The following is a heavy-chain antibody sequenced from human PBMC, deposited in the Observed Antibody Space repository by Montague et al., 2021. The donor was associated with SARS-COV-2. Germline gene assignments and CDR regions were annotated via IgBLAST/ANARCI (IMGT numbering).Heavy chain of an antibody. Sequence: SETLSLTCAVPGTSFSGYYWNWIRQPPGKGLEWIGEINHGGSTKYSPSLKSRLTISADTSKNQFSLKLTSVAAADTAVYYCARLRDGVVPSPILGVGPYYSYCYMDVWGRGTTVTVSS. CDR2: INHGGST. CDR1: GTSFSGYY. D-gene: IGHD3-10*01. V-gene: IGHV4-34*01. CDR3: ARLRDGVVPSPILGVGPYYSYCYMDV. J-gene: IGHJ6*03.